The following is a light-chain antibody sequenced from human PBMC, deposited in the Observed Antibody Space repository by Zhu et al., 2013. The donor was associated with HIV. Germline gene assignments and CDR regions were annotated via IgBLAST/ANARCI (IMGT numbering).Light chain of an antibody. CDR2: AAS. J-gene: IGKJ1*01. V-gene: IGKV1D-8*03. Sequence: VISMTQSPSLLTASTGDRVTITCRMSQDISSHLAWYQQKPGKAPELLIHAASTLQSGVPSRFSGSGSGTDFTLTITGLEPEDSGMYFCQRFGSSVTWTFGQGTKLEIK. CDR3: QRFGSSVTWT. CDR1: QDISSH.